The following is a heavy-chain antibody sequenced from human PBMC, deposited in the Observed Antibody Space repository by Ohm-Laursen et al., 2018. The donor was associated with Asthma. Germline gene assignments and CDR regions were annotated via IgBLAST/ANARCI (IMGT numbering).Heavy chain of an antibody. J-gene: IGHJ5*02. CDR3: ARDTGYYYDSSGYYLS. CDR1: GFAFSRYG. CDR2: IWSDGSNE. V-gene: IGHV3-33*07. Sequence: SLRLSCAASGFAFSRYGMYWVRQAPGKGLQWVAVIWSDGSNEDYAESVKGRFTISRDNSGNTLYLQMNSLRAEDTAVYYCARDTGYYYDSSGYYLSLGQGTLVTVSS. D-gene: IGHD3-22*01.